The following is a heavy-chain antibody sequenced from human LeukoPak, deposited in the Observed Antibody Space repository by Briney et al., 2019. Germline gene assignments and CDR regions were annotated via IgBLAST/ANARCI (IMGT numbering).Heavy chain of an antibody. CDR1: GFTFSSYA. V-gene: IGHV3-23*01. CDR3: ARDSIATLPAYYFDS. Sequence: GGSLRLSCAASGFTFSSYAMSWVRQAPGKGLEWVSAISGSGGSTYYADSVKGRFTISRDDSKNTLFLQMNSLRAEDTAVYYCARDSIATLPAYYFDSWGQGTLVTVSS. CDR2: ISGSGGST. J-gene: IGHJ4*02. D-gene: IGHD2-21*01.